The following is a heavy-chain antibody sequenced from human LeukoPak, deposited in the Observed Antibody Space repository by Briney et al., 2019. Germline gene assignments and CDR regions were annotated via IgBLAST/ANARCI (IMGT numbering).Heavy chain of an antibody. D-gene: IGHD3-22*01. CDR3: AKGLTMIVVRADI. V-gene: IGHV3-23*01. CDR2: ISGSGGST. J-gene: IGHJ3*02. CDR1: GFTFSSYA. Sequence: PGGSLRPSCAASGFTFSSYAMSWVRQAPGKGLEWVSAISGSGGSTYYADSVKGRFTISRDNSKNTLYLQMNSLRAEDTAVYYCAKGLTMIVVRADIWGQGTMVTVSS.